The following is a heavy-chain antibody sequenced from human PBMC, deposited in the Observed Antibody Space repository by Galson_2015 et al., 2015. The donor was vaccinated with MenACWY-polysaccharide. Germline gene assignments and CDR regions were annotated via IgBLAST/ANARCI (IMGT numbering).Heavy chain of an antibody. CDR3: ARPKEDSSGYYQDAFDV. D-gene: IGHD3-22*01. CDR2: IYGAGTA. Sequence: SLRLRCAASGFTVRSDYLNWVRQAPGKGLEWVSGIYGAGTASYADSVKGRCTISRDNSKNTVDLQINGLRVEDTAVYYCARPKEDSSGYYQDAFDVWGQGTVVPVSS. V-gene: IGHV3-53*01. CDR1: GFTVRSDY. J-gene: IGHJ3*01.